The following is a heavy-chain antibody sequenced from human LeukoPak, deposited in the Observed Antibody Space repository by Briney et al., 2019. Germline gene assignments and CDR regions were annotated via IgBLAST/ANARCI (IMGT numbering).Heavy chain of an antibody. D-gene: IGHD5-12*01. CDR1: GFTFSGYA. CDR3: AREYSGYDGGPNWFDP. J-gene: IGHJ5*02. Sequence: GGSLRLSCAAPGFTFSGYAMYWVRQAPGKGLEWVAVISYDGSNKYYADSVKGRFTISRDNSKNTLYLQMNSLRAEDTAVYYCAREYSGYDGGPNWFDPWGQGTLVTVSS. V-gene: IGHV3-30-3*01. CDR2: ISYDGSNK.